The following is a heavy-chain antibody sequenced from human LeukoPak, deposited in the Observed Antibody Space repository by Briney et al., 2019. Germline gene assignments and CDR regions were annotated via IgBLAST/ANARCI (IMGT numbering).Heavy chain of an antibody. V-gene: IGHV1-46*01. D-gene: IGHD2-2*01. J-gene: IGHJ3*02. CDR2: INPSGGST. CDR1: GYTFTGYY. CDR3: ARIPLVVGAFDI. Sequence: ASVKVSCKASGYTFTGYYMHWVRQAPGQGLEWMGIINPSGGSTSYAQKFQGRVTMTRDMSTSTVYMELSSLRSEDTAVYYCARIPLVVGAFDIWGQGTMVTVSS.